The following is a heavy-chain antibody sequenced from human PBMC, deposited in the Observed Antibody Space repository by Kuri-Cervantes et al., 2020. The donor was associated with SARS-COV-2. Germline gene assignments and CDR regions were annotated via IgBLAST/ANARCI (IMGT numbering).Heavy chain of an antibody. CDR2: ISSNGGST. D-gene: IGHD1-1*01. CDR3: AKDTERTPYFDF. CDR1: GFTFSSYA. Sequence: GESLKISCSASGFTFSSYAMHWVRQAPGKGLEYVSAISSNGGSTYYADSVKGRFTISRDNSKDTVHLQMNSLTGDDTAIYYCAKDTERTPYFDFWGQGTLVTVSS. V-gene: IGHV3-64*04. J-gene: IGHJ4*02.